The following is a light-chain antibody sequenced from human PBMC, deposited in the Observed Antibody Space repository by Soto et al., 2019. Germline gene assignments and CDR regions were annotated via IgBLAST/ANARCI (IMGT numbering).Light chain of an antibody. Sequence: IQMPQSPSSLSASLGDRDTITCRTSQSISSYLNWYQQKPGKAPKLLIYAASSLQSGVPSRFSGSGSGTDFTLTISSLQPEDFATYYCQQSYSTPPGLTFGGGTKVDIK. J-gene: IGKJ4*01. V-gene: IGKV1-39*01. CDR2: AAS. CDR1: QSISSY. CDR3: QQSYSTPPGLT.